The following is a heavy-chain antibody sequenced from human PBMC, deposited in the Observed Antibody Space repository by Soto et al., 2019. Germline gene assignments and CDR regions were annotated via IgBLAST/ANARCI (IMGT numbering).Heavy chain of an antibody. CDR1: GGSISSYY. Sequence: PSETLSLTCTVSVSGGSISSYYWSWIRQPPGKGLEWIGYIYYSGSTNYNPSLKSRVTISVDTSKNQFSLKLSSVTAADTAVYYCARYSSGWWAYDYWGQGTQVTVSS. CDR2: IYYSGST. V-gene: IGHV4-59*01. CDR3: ARYSSGWWAYDY. J-gene: IGHJ4*02. D-gene: IGHD6-19*01.